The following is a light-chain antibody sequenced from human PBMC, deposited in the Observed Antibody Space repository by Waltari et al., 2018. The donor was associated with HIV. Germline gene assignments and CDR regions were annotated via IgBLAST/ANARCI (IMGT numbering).Light chain of an antibody. CDR3: QQVYRFPLT. V-gene: IGKV1-39*01. CDR1: QTMNSF. Sequence: DIQLTQSPPSLSASVGDSVTLTCRASQTMNSFLNWYQQKPGKAPKLLIYATSHLQPGFPSRFTGSGSGTSFSPTIGSLQPEDVATYYCQQVYRFPLTFGGGTRVDIK. J-gene: IGKJ4*01. CDR2: ATS.